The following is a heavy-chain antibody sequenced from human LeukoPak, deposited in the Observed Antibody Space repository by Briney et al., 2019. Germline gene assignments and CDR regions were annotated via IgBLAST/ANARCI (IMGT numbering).Heavy chain of an antibody. D-gene: IGHD1-26*01. CDR2: IYYSGST. J-gene: IGHJ4*02. CDR1: GGSISSSSYY. V-gene: IGHV4-39*01. Sequence: PSETLSLTCTVSGGSISSSSYYWGWIRQPPGKGLEWIGSIYYSGSTYYNPSLKSRVTISVDTSKNQFSLKLSSVTAADTAVYYCARGVYGSQDYWGQGTLVTVSS. CDR3: ARGVYGSQDY.